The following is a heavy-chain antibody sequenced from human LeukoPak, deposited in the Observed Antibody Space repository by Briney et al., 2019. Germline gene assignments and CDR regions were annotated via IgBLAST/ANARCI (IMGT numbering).Heavy chain of an antibody. CDR1: GGSISSYY. Sequence: SETLSLTCTVSGGSISSYYWSWIRQPPGKGLEWIGYIYYSGSTNYNPSLKSRVTISVDTSKNQFSLKLSSVTAADTAVYYCARRAAVGAGTTNWFDSWGQGTLVTVSS. D-gene: IGHD1-26*01. CDR3: ARRAAVGAGTTNWFDS. CDR2: IYYSGST. V-gene: IGHV4-59*08. J-gene: IGHJ5*01.